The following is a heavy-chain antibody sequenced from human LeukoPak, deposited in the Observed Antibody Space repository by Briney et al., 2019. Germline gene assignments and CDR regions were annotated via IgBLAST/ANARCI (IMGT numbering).Heavy chain of an antibody. D-gene: IGHD3-22*01. CDR1: GYTFNSYG. Sequence: ASVKVSCKASGYTFNSYGISWVRQAPGQWLEWMGWISAYNGNTNYAQKFQGRVTMTTDTSTSTAYMELRSLRSDDTAVYYCARAAGYYDSSDYYLYWGQGTLVTVSS. V-gene: IGHV1-18*01. CDR3: ARAAGYYDSSDYYLY. J-gene: IGHJ4*02. CDR2: ISAYNGNT.